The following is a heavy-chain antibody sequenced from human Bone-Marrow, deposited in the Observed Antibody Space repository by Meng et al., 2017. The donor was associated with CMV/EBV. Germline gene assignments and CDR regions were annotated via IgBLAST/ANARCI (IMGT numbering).Heavy chain of an antibody. J-gene: IGHJ6*02. V-gene: IGHV3-33*05. CDR1: GFTFSSYG. Sequence: LSLTCAASGFTFSSYGMHWVRQAPGKGLEWVAFIQYDGSNKYYADSVKGRFTISRDNSKNTLYLQMNSLRAEDTAVYYCARDQGAIKEYGMDVWGQGTTVTVSS. CDR2: IQYDGSNK. CDR3: ARDQGAIKEYGMDV. D-gene: IGHD2-2*02.